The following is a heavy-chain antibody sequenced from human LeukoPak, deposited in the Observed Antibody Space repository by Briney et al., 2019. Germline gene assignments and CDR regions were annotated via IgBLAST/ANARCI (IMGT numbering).Heavy chain of an antibody. CDR1: GGSISSSSYY. CDR3: AGVGSGWYYFDY. J-gene: IGHJ4*02. V-gene: IGHV4-39*07. CDR2: IYYSGST. Sequence: RSSETLSLTCTVSGGSISSSSYYWGWIRQPPGKGLEWIGSIYYSGSTYYNPSLKSRVTISVDTSKNQFSLKLSSVTAADTAVYYCAGVGSGWYYFDYWGQGTLVTVSS. D-gene: IGHD6-19*01.